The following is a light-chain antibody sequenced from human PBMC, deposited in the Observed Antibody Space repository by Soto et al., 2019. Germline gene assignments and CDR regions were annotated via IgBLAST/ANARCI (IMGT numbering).Light chain of an antibody. CDR2: DAS. V-gene: IGKV1-5*01. Sequence: DIQMTQSPSTLSASVGDGVTITCRASQSISNRLAWYQQKPGEAPKYLIYDASTLDSVAPSRFSGSGSGTEFTLSISSLQPDDFASYYCQQYNSYPWTFGQGTKVEI. CDR3: QQYNSYPWT. J-gene: IGKJ1*01. CDR1: QSISNR.